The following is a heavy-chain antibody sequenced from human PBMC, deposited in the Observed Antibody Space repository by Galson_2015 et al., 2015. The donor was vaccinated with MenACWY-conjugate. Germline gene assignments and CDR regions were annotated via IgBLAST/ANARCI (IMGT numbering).Heavy chain of an antibody. CDR3: ATTRAPYGGYAGEYYFDH. D-gene: IGHD5-12*01. CDR2: IYSGGGP. Sequence: SLRLSCAASGFILSSTSYMSWVRQAPGKGPEWMSIIYSGGGPKLAESGEGGIPPSPDNANNIGDLQMGNVRAEDTALYYCATTRAPYGGYAGEYYFDHWGQGALVTVSS. V-gene: IGHV3-66*01. J-gene: IGHJ4*02. CDR1: GFILSSTS.